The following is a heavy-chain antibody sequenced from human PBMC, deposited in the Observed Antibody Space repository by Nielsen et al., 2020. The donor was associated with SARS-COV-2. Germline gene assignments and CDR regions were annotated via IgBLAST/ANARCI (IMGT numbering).Heavy chain of an antibody. V-gene: IGHV3-30-3*01. D-gene: IGHD2/OR15-2a*01. CDR2: ISYDGSNK. Sequence: GGSLRLSCAASGFTFSSYAMHWVRQAPGKGLEWVAVISYDGSNKYYADSVKGRFTISRDNSKNTLYLQMNSLRAEDTAVYYCNRYYYGMDVWGQGTTVTVSS. CDR3: NRYYYGMDV. CDR1: GFTFSSYA. J-gene: IGHJ6*02.